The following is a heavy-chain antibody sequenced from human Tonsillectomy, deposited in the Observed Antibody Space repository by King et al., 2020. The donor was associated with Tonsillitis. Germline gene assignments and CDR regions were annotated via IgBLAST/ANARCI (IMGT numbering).Heavy chain of an antibody. CDR3: SSKCCGTYTHYFDH. V-gene: IGHV3-49*03. D-gene: IGHD1-14*01. CDR2: IRSTVSGGAI. CDR1: GLPFADYA. J-gene: IGHJ4*02. Sequence: VQLVESGGGLGQPGRSLRLSCTPSGLPFADYAMSWFRQAPGKGLEWVGLIRSTVSGGAIHYAASVKVRFTISRDDSRSIAYLQMNGLKTEDTAVYYRSSKCCGTYTHYFDHGGQGTLVAVSP.